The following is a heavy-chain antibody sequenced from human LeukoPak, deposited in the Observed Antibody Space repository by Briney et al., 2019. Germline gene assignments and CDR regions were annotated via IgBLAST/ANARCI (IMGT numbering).Heavy chain of an antibody. CDR1: GFSLSTSGMC. V-gene: IGHV2-70*11. CDR2: IDWDDDK. Sequence: SGPTLVNPTQTLTLTCTFSGFSLSTSGMCVSWIRQPPWKALEWLARIDWDDDKYYSTSLKTRLTISKDTSKNQVVLTMTNMDPVDTATYYCARIEAVARNYGMDVWGQGTTVTVSS. J-gene: IGHJ6*02. D-gene: IGHD6-19*01. CDR3: ARIEAVARNYGMDV.